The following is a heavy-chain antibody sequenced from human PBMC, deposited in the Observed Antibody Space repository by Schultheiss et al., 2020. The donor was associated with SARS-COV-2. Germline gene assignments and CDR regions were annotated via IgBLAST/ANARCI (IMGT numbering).Heavy chain of an antibody. CDR1: GFTFGTYS. Sequence: GGSLRLSCAASGFTFGTYSMNWVRQAPGKGLEWVAYMSADDSAIYYSDSVKGRFTISRDNAMNSLYLQMNSLRTEDTAIYYCASHGYTWIYWGQGTVVTVSS. CDR3: ASHGYTWIY. V-gene: IGHV3-48*04. D-gene: IGHD2-2*02. J-gene: IGHJ4*02. CDR2: MSADDSAI.